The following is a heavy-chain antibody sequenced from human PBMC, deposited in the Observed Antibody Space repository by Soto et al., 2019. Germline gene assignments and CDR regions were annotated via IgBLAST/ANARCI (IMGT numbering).Heavy chain of an antibody. Sequence: GGSLRLSCAASGFTFSSYAMSWVRQAPGKGLEWVSAISGSGGSTYYADSVKGRFTISRDNSKNTLYLQMNSLRAEDTAVYYCAKDLPFGSSYYYGMDVWGQGTTVAVSS. CDR3: AKDLPFGSSYYYGMDV. CDR1: GFTFSSYA. J-gene: IGHJ6*02. D-gene: IGHD3-10*01. CDR2: ISGSGGST. V-gene: IGHV3-23*01.